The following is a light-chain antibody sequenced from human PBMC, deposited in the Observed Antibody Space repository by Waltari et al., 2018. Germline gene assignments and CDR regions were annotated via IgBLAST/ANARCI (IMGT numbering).Light chain of an antibody. CDR1: ALPKTY. CDR2: EDS. J-gene: IGLJ7*01. Sequence: SYELTQPPSVSVSPGQTARITCSGDALPKTYAYWYQQKSGQAPVLVIYEDSKRPSGIPERFSGSSSGTMATLTISGAQVEDEADYYCYSTDSSGNHAVFGGGTQLTVL. V-gene: IGLV3-10*01. CDR3: YSTDSSGNHAV.